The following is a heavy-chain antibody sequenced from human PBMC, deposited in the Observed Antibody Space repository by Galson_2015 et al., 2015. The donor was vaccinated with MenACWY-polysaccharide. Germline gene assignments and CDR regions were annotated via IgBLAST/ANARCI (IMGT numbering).Heavy chain of an antibody. CDR3: TRIIARKHTFVDS. J-gene: IGHJ4*02. CDR1: GYNFTSYD. CDR2: MNPNSGNT. Sequence: SVKVSGKASGYNFTSYDINWVRQASGQGLEWMGWMNPNSGNTGYAQRIQGRIAMDRDTATSTAYMELRMLRYEDTAVYYCTRIIARKHTFVDSWGQGTLVSVS. D-gene: IGHD2-21*01. V-gene: IGHV1-8*01.